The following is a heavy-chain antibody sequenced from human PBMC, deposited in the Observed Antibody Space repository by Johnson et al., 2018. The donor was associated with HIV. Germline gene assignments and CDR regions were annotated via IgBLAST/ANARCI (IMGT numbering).Heavy chain of an antibody. J-gene: IGHJ3*02. Sequence: QVQLVESGGGVVQPGRSLRLSCAASGFTFSSYAMHWVRQAPGKGLEWVAVISYDGSNEYYADSVKGRFTISRDNSKNTLYLQMNSLRAEDTAVYYCASSRDGYKGDNAFDIWGQGTMVTVSS. CDR2: ISYDGSNE. V-gene: IGHV3-30*14. CDR3: ASSRDGYKGDNAFDI. D-gene: IGHD5-24*01. CDR1: GFTFSSYA.